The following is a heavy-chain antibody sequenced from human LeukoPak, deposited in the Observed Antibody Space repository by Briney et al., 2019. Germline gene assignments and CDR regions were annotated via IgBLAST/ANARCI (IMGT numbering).Heavy chain of an antibody. J-gene: IGHJ4*02. CDR2: ISISGGTT. Sequence: GGSLRLSCAASGFTFSSYAMSWVRQAPGKGLEWVSSISISGGTTYYADSVKGRFTISRENSKSTLYLRMNSLRADDTAVYYCANEIRPNDYWGQGTLVTVSS. CDR3: ANEIRPNDY. V-gene: IGHV3-23*01. CDR1: GFTFSSYA. D-gene: IGHD4-17*01.